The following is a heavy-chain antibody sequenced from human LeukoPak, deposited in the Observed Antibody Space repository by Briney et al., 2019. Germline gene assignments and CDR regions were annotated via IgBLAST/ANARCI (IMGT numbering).Heavy chain of an antibody. CDR1: GFTFSSYA. D-gene: IGHD3-22*01. V-gene: IGHV3-30*04. CDR3: ARDKDDSSGYPMYNWFDP. CDR2: ISYDGSNK. Sequence: GGSLRLSCAASGFTFSSYAMHWVRQAPGKGLEWVAVISYDGSNKYYADSVKGRFTISRDNSKNTLYLQMNSLRAEDTAVYYCARDKDDSSGYPMYNWFDPWGQGTLVTVSS. J-gene: IGHJ5*02.